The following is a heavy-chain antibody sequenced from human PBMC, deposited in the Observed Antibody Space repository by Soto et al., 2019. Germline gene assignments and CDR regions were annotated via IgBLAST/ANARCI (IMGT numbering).Heavy chain of an antibody. D-gene: IGHD3-16*01. J-gene: IGHJ4*02. CDR2: IYSGGNT. CDR1: GFTVSTNY. Sequence: GGSLRLSCAASGFTVSTNYMSWVRQAPGKGLEWVSAIYSGGNTYYADSVKGRFTISRDNAKNSLYLQMNSLRAEDTAVYYCARVRLIDFSPYYFDYWGQGTLVTVSS. V-gene: IGHV3-66*01. CDR3: ARVRLIDFSPYYFDY.